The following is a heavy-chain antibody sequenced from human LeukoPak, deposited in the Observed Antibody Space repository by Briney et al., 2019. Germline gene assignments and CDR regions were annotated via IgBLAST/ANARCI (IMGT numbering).Heavy chain of an antibody. V-gene: IGHV4-4*07. Sequence: SETLSLTCTVSGGSISSYWWSWMRQPAGKGLEWLGRIYSYGDPNYNPPLKSRINKFLDKPENQFSLRLTSVTAADTAVYFCARAPGGCGVTCAFDSWGQGTLVTVSS. CDR2: IYSYGDP. CDR1: GGSISSYW. D-gene: IGHD2-21*01. J-gene: IGHJ4*02. CDR3: ARAPGGCGVTCAFDS.